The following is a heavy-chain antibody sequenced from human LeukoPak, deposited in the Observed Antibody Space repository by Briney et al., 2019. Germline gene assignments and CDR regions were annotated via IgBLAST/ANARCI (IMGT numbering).Heavy chain of an antibody. CDR3: ATGNYDYLWGTYRPTPFDY. J-gene: IGHJ4*02. D-gene: IGHD3-16*02. CDR1: GYTLTELS. Sequence: ASLKVSCKVSGYTLTELSIHWVRLAPGKGLKWMGGFDPEDGERIYAPKFQGRITMTEDTSTDTAYMELSSLRSEDTAVYYCATGNYDYLWGTYRPTPFDYWGQGTLVTVSS. CDR2: FDPEDGER. V-gene: IGHV1-24*01.